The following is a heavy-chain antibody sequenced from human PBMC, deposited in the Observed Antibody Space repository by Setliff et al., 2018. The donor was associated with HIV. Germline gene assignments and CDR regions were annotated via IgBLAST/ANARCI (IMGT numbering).Heavy chain of an antibody. CDR1: GNTFTKYY. J-gene: IGHJ3*02. CDR2: IMPIFGTG. V-gene: IGHV1-69*05. CDR3: ARGGLAYYDSSGNDAFDI. Sequence: SVKVSCKASGNTFTKYYMHWVRQAPGQGLEWMGGIMPIFGTGNYAQKFQGRVTITTDESTSTAYMELTSLRSEDTAVFYCARGGLAYYDSSGNDAFDIWGQGTMVTVS. D-gene: IGHD3-22*01.